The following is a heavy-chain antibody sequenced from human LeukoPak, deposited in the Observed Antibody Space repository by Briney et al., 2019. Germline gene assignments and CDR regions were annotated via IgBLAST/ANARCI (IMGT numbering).Heavy chain of an antibody. CDR2: INPNSGGT. J-gene: IGHJ4*02. CDR1: VYTFTGYY. D-gene: IGHD2-2*01. CDR3: ARLGDIVVVPAAMEV. V-gene: IGHV1-2*02. Sequence: ASVKVSCKASVYTFTGYYMHWVRQAPGQGLEWMGWINPNSGGTNYAQKFQGRVTMTRDTSISTAYMELSRLRSDDTAVYYCARLGDIVVVPAAMEVWGQGTLVTVSS.